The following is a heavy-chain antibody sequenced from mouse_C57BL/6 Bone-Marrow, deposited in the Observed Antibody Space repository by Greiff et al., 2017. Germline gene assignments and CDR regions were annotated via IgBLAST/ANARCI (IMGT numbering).Heavy chain of an antibody. J-gene: IGHJ4*01. CDR1: GYTFTSYG. V-gene: IGHV1-81*01. D-gene: IGHD1-1*01. CDR2: IYPRSGNT. CDR3: ARPPYYYGSRYCAMDY. Sequence: QVQLKQSGAALARPGASVKLSCKASGYTFTSYGISWVKLRTGQGLECIGEIYPRSGNTYYNEKFKGKATLTADKSSSTAYMELRSLTYEDSAVYFCARPPYYYGSRYCAMDYWDQGTSDTVSS.